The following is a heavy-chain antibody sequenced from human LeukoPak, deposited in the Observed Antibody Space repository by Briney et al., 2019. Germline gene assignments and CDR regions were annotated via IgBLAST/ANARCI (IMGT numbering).Heavy chain of an antibody. V-gene: IGHV3-48*01. Sequence: GGSLRLSCAASEFTFSSYSMNWVRQAPGKGLEWVSYITNSGNSKSYADSVKGRFTISRDNTKNSLYLQMNGLRAEDTAVYYCAKDEYSSGPFDYWGQGTLVTVSS. J-gene: IGHJ4*02. CDR3: AKDEYSSGPFDY. CDR1: EFTFSSYS. D-gene: IGHD6-19*01. CDR2: ITNSGNSK.